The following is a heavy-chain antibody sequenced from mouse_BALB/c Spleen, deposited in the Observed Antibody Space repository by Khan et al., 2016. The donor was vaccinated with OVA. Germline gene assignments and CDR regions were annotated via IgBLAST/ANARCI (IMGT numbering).Heavy chain of an antibody. CDR1: GYSITSGYS. D-gene: IGHD1-1*01. CDR2: IHYSGST. CDR3: ARSGTTVVAYWYFDV. Sequence: EVQLLESGPDLVKPSQSLSLTCTVTGYSITSGYSWHWIRQFPGNKLEWMGYIHYSGSTNYNPSLKSRISITRDTSKNQFCLPLNSVTTEDTATYYCARSGTTVVAYWYFDVWGAGTTVTVSS. J-gene: IGHJ1*01. V-gene: IGHV3-1*02.